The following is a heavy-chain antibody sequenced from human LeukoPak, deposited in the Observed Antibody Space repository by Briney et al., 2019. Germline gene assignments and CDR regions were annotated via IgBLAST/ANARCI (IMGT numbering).Heavy chain of an antibody. Sequence: ASVKVSCKASGYTFTDYYIHWVRQAPGQGLEWMGWINPNSDYKFYAQKFQGRVTLTRDTSISTVYMELTTLTSDDTALYYCAVAPGDYWGQGTLVSVSA. CDR3: AVAPGDY. CDR2: INPNSDYK. D-gene: IGHD2-21*01. V-gene: IGHV1-2*02. J-gene: IGHJ4*02. CDR1: GYTFTDYY.